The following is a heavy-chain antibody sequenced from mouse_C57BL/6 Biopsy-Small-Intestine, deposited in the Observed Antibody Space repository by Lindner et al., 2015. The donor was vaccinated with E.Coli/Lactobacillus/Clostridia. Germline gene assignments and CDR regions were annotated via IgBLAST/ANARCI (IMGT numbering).Heavy chain of an antibody. D-gene: IGHD1-1*02. Sequence: VQLQESGAELVKPGASVKMSCKASGYTFTTYPIEWMKQNHGKSLEWIGNLHPYNDDTKYNEKFKGKATLTVEKSSSTVYLELSRLTSDDSAVYYCARGGNPWSNFDYWGQGTTLTVSS. J-gene: IGHJ2*01. CDR2: LHPYNDDT. CDR1: GYTFTTYP. V-gene: IGHV1-47*01. CDR3: ARGGNPWSNFDY.